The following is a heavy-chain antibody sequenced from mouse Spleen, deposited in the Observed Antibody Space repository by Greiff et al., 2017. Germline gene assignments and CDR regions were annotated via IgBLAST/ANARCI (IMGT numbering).Heavy chain of an antibody. CDR2: ISSGSSTI. V-gene: IGHV5-17*01. CDR1: GFTFSDYG. CDR3: ARPNRAYGSSAWFAY. J-gene: IGHJ3*01. D-gene: IGHD1-1*01. Sequence: EVQWVESGGGLVKPGGSLKLSCAASGFTFSDYGMHWVRQAPEKGLEWVAYISSGSSTIYYADTVKGRFTISRDNAKNTLFLQMTSLRSEDTAMYYCARPNRAYGSSAWFAYWGQGTLVTVSA.